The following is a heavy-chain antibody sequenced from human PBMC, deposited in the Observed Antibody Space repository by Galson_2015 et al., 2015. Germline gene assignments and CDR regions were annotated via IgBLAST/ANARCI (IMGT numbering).Heavy chain of an antibody. CDR1: GYTFTSYG. CDR3: ARETRITMVRGVIHTPDY. V-gene: IGHV1-18*01. J-gene: IGHJ4*02. D-gene: IGHD3-10*01. Sequence: SVKVSCKASGYTFTSYGISWVRQAPGQGLEWMGWISAYNGNTNYAQKLQGRVTVTTDTSTSTAYMELRSLRSDDTAVYYCARETRITMVRGVIHTPDYWGQGTLVTVSS. CDR2: ISAYNGNT.